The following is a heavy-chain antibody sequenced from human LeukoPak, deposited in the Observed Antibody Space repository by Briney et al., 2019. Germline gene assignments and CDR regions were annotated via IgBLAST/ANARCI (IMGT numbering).Heavy chain of an antibody. J-gene: IGHJ5*02. CDR2: IYYSGST. V-gene: IGHV4-61*01. D-gene: IGHD3-22*01. Sequence: SETLSLTCTVSGGSVSSGSYYWSWIRQPPGKGLEWIGYIYYSGSTNYDPSLKSRVTISVDTSKNQFSLKLSSVTAADTAVYYCAREPQYYYDSSGYPPPFGFDPRGQGTLVTVSS. CDR1: GGSVSSGSYY. CDR3: AREPQYYYDSSGYPPPFGFDP.